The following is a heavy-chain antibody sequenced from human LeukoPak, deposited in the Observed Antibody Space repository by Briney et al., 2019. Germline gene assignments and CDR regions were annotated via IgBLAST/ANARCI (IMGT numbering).Heavy chain of an antibody. CDR1: GYTFTSYG. V-gene: IGHV1-18*01. J-gene: IGHJ5*02. CDR3: ARDSSGWYHWFDP. CDR2: ISAYNGNT. Sequence: GASVKVSCKASGYTFTSYGISWVRQAPGQGLEWMGWISAYNGNTNYAQKLQGRVTTTTDTSTSTASMELRSLRSDDTAVYYCARDSSGWYHWFDPWGQGTLVTVSS. D-gene: IGHD6-19*01.